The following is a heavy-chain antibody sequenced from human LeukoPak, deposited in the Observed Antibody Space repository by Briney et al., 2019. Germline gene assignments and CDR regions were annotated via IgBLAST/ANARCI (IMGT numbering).Heavy chain of an antibody. J-gene: IGHJ4*02. CDR3: ARGSVAGYDY. CDR1: GGSFSGYY. CDR2: ISHSGST. D-gene: IGHD6-13*01. Sequence: PSETLSLTCAVYGGSFSGYYWSWIRQPPGKGLEWIGEISHSGSTNYNPSLKSRVTISVDTSKNQFSLKLSSVTAADTAVYYCARGSVAGYDYWGQGTLVTVSA. V-gene: IGHV4-34*01.